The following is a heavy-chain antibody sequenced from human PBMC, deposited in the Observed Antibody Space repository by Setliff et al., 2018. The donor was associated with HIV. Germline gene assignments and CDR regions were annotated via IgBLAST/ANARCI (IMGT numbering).Heavy chain of an antibody. CDR2: IWHDGSKK. Sequence: PGGSLRLSCAASGFTFSSYGMHWVRQAPGKGLEWVAIIWHDGSKKYYADSVQGRFTISRDNSKNMLYLQMNSLRADDTAVYYCARDRALNYYDSRSYDPLYYFDHWGQGTLVTVSS. J-gene: IGHJ4*02. V-gene: IGHV3-33*01. CDR1: GFTFSSYG. D-gene: IGHD3-22*01. CDR3: ARDRALNYYDSRSYDPLYYFDH.